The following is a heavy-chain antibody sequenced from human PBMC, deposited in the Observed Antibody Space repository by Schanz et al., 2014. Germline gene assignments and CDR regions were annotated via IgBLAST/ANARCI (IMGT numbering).Heavy chain of an antibody. Sequence: VQLVESGGGLVQLGGSVRLSCGASGFSFSTHWMAWVRQAPGKGLEWVANIGDDGADKYYLDSVRGRFTISRDNTKNFLHLEMNNLRAEHTALYYCARGYGDSPTDFWGQGTLVTVSS. CDR3: ARGYGDSPTDF. V-gene: IGHV3-7*03. CDR1: GFSFSTHW. CDR2: IGDDGADK. J-gene: IGHJ4*02. D-gene: IGHD4-17*01.